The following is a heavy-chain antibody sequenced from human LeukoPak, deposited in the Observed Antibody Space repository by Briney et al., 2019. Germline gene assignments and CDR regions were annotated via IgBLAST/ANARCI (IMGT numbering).Heavy chain of an antibody. J-gene: IGHJ4*02. V-gene: IGHV3-53*01. Sequence: GGSLRLSCAASGFTVSNTYMTWVRQAPGKGLEWVSVIHSGGNAYYADSLKGRFTISRDNSKNTLYLQMNSLRAEDTAVYYCARVPAGFHFDSSGTWGQGTLVTVSS. CDR2: IHSGGNA. CDR3: ARVPAGFHFDSSGT. CDR1: GFTVSNTY. D-gene: IGHD3-22*01.